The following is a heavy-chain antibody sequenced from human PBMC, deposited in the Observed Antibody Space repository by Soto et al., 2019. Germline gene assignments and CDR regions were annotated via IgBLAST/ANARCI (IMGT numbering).Heavy chain of an antibody. D-gene: IGHD3-16*02. V-gene: IGHV3-30*18. CDR1: GFTFSSYG. CDR2: ISYYGSNK. J-gene: IGHJ4*02. CDR3: AKALGELSPESFDY. Sequence: HPGGSLRLSCAASGFTFSSYGMHWVRQAQGKGLEWVTFISYYGSNKYYADSVKGRVTVSRDNSKNTQYLQMNSLRAEDTAVYFCAKALGELSPESFDYWGRGTLVTVS.